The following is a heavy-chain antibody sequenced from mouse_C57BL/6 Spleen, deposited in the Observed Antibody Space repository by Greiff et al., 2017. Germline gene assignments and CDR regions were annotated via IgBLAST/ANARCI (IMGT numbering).Heavy chain of an antibody. CDR3: ARDYYGVFAY. V-gene: IGHV7-1*01. CDR1: GFTFSDFY. J-gene: IGHJ3*01. CDR2: SRNKANDYTT. D-gene: IGHD1-1*01. Sequence: EVKLVVESGGGLVQSGRSLRLSCATSGFTFSDFYMEWVRQAPGKGLEWIAASRNKANDYTTEYSASVKGRFIVSRDTSQSILYLQMNALRAEDTAIYYCARDYYGVFAYWGQGTLVTVSA.